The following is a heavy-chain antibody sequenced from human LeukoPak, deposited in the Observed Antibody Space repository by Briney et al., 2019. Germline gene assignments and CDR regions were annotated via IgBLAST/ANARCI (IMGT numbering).Heavy chain of an antibody. J-gene: IGHJ4*02. V-gene: IGHV3-23*01. CDR2: ISDSGGST. CDR3: AKRGVVIRVILIGFHKEAHYFES. D-gene: IGHD3-9*01. CDR1: GITLSNYG. Sequence: PGGSLRLSCAVSGITLSNYGMSWVRQAPGKGLEWVAGISDSGGSTKYADSVKGRFTISRDNPKNPLILQMNSLRAEDTAVYFCAKRGVVIRVILIGFHKEAHYFESWGQGALVTVSS.